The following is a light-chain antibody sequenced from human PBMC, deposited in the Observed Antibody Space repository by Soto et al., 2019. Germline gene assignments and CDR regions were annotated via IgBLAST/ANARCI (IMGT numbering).Light chain of an antibody. Sequence: QSALTQPPSASGSPGQSVTISCTGTNSDVGGYNYVSWHQQHPGKAPKLIIYDVSERPSGVPDRFSGSKSGNTASLTVSGLHDEDEADYYCSSYAGSNNYVFGTGTKVTVL. J-gene: IGLJ1*01. CDR3: SSYAGSNNYV. V-gene: IGLV2-8*01. CDR2: DVS. CDR1: NSDVGGYNY.